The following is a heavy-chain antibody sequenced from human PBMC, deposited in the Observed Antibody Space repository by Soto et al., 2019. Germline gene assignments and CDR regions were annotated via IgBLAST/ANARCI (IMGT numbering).Heavy chain of an antibody. J-gene: IGHJ4*02. CDR2: ISYDGGLQ. CDR3: VSDRGYGHASVPYS. V-gene: IGHV3-30*03. Sequence: QAHLVESGGGVVQPGRSLRLSCAASGFTFTSYGMHWVRQAPGTRLEWVAVISYDGGLQHYADSVKGRFTISRDHSKNMLLLQMDGLRAEDTAVYYCVSDRGYGHASVPYSWGQGTLVSVSS. CDR1: GFTFTSYG. D-gene: IGHD5-18*01.